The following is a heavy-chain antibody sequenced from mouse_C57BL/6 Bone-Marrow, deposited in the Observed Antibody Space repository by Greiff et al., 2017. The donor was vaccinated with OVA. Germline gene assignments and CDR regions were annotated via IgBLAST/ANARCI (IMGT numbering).Heavy chain of an antibody. D-gene: IGHD2-3*01. CDR1: GFSFNTYA. CDR3: VRHRGDGYLYWYFDV. V-gene: IGHV10-1*01. CDR2: IRSKSNNYAT. J-gene: IGHJ1*03. Sequence: EVQVVESGGGLVQPKGSLKLSCAASGFSFNTYAMNWVRQAPGKGLEWVARIRSKSNNYATYYADSVKDRFTISRDDSESMLYLQMNNLKTEDTAMFYCVRHRGDGYLYWYFDVWGTGTTVTVSS.